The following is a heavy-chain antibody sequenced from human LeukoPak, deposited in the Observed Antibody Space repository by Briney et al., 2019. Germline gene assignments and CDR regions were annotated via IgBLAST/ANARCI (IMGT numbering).Heavy chain of an antibody. CDR1: GFTFCSKG. Sequence: GGSPRLSCEASGFTFCSKGMHRVRQAPGKGLEWVAVIWYDGSSKYYADSVKGRFTISRDNSKNTLYPQMTSLRAEDTAVYYCAREARYENSGYYFDFWGQGTQVTVSS. CDR3: AREARYENSGYYFDF. CDR2: IWYDGSSK. V-gene: IGHV3-33*01. J-gene: IGHJ4*02. D-gene: IGHD3-22*01.